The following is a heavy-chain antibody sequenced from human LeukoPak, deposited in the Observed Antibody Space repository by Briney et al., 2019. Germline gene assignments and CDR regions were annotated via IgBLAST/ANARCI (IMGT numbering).Heavy chain of an antibody. J-gene: IGHJ5*02. V-gene: IGHV3-48*03. D-gene: IGHD3-22*01. CDR1: GFTFSSYE. CDR3: ARVGDYYDSSGYLP. CDR2: ISSSGSTI. Sequence: GGSLRPSCAASGFTFSSYEMNWVRQAPGKGLEWVSYISSSGSTIYYADSVKGRFTISRDNAKNSLYLQMNSLRAEDTAVYYCARVGDYYDSSGYLPWGQGTLVTVSS.